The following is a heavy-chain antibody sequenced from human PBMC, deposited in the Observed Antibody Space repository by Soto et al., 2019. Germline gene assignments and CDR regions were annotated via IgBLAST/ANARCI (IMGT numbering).Heavy chain of an antibody. Sequence: QVQLVQSGAEVKKPGSSVKVSCKASGGTFSGYAISWVRQAPGQGLEGMGGIIPIFGTANYAQKFQGRATITADESTSTAYMELSSLRSEDTAVYYCARRGSGWTYYYYGMDVWGQGTTVTVSS. CDR2: IIPIFGTA. CDR1: GGTFSGYA. V-gene: IGHV1-69*01. J-gene: IGHJ6*02. D-gene: IGHD6-19*01. CDR3: ARRGSGWTYYYYGMDV.